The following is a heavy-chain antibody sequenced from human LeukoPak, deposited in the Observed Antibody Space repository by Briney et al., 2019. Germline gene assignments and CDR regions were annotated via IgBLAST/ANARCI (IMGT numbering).Heavy chain of an antibody. Sequence: SETLSLTCAVYGGSFSGYYWSWIRQPPGKGLEWIGEINHSGSTNYNPSLKSRVTISVDTSKNQFSLKLSSVTAADPAVYYCARDRVKWLVYYYGMDVWGQGTTVTVSS. CDR3: ARDRVKWLVYYYGMDV. J-gene: IGHJ6*02. D-gene: IGHD6-19*01. V-gene: IGHV4-34*01. CDR1: GGSFSGYY. CDR2: INHSGST.